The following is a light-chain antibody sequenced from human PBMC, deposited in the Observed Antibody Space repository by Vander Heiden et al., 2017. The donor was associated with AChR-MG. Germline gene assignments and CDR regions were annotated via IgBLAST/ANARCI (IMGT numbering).Light chain of an antibody. Sequence: QPLPTPPPSLSATPGPRATISCSGSDSSIGSNTANWYQHLPGTAPKLLIYNNDQRPSGVPDRFSGSKSGTSASLAISGLQSEDEADYYCAAWDDSLNGPVVFGGGTKVTVL. CDR1: DSSIGSNT. J-gene: IGLJ2*01. CDR2: NND. CDR3: AAWDDSLNGPVV. V-gene: IGLV1-44*01.